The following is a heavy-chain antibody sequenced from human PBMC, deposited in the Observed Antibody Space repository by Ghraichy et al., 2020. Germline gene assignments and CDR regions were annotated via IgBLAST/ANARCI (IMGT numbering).Heavy chain of an antibody. CDR2: IKPITDPETI. Sequence: GESLNISCAASGFTFRNAWMNWVRQAPGKGLEWVGRIKPITDPETIVYAAPVRGRFTISRDDSRNTLYLQMNSLKSDDTAIYYCTTETPYSHNWGSLNDVFDGWGQGTMFTVSA. CDR1: GFTFRNAW. D-gene: IGHD7-27*01. V-gene: IGHV3-15*01. J-gene: IGHJ3*01. CDR3: TTETPYSHNWGSLNDVFDG.